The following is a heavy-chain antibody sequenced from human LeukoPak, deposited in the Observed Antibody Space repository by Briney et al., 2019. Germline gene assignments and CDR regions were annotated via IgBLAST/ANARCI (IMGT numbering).Heavy chain of an antibody. J-gene: IGHJ3*02. CDR3: ARGNYYGSGSYSGSAFDI. Sequence: ASVKVSCKASGGTFSSYAISWVRQAPGQGLEWMGGIIPIFGTANYAQKFQGRVTITADESTSTAYMELSSLGSEDTAVYYCARGNYYGSGSYSGSAFDIWGQGTMVTVSS. D-gene: IGHD3-10*01. CDR1: GGTFSSYA. CDR2: IIPIFGTA. V-gene: IGHV1-69*13.